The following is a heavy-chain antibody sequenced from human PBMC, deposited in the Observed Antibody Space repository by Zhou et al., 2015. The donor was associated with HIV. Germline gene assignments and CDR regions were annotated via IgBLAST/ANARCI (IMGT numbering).Heavy chain of an antibody. V-gene: IGHV1-69*01. D-gene: IGHD3-9*01. J-gene: IGHJ6*02. Sequence: QVQLVQSGAEVKKPGSSVKVSCKASGGTFSSYAISWVRQAPGQGLEWMGGIIPIFGTANYAQKFQGRVTITADESTSTAYMELSSLRSEDTAVYYCARPTNGGYFDWSGGLYGMDVWGQGTTVTVSS. CDR2: IIPIFGTA. CDR3: ARPTNGGYFDWSGGLYGMDV. CDR1: GGTFSSYA.